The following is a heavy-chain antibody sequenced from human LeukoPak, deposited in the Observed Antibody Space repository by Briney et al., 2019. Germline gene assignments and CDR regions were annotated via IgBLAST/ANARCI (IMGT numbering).Heavy chain of an antibody. D-gene: IGHD3-22*01. CDR3: VKDSTHFRVWDSYDTAGLNY. Sequence: GGSLRLSCAASGFTSSSYAMHWVRQAPGKGLEWVAFIRYDGNNKYYADSVKGRFTVSRDNSKNTLYLQMNSLRAEDTAVYYCVKDSTHFRVWDSYDTAGLNYWGQGTLVTVSS. V-gene: IGHV3-30*02. CDR1: GFTSSSYA. CDR2: IRYDGNNK. J-gene: IGHJ4*02.